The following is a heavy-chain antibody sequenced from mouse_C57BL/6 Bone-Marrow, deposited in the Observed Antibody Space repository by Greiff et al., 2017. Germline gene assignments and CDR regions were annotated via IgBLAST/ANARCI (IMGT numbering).Heavy chain of an antibody. D-gene: IGHD1-1*01. CDR2: IWSGGST. CDR3: ARDYYGSSGYFDV. CDR1: GFSLTSYG. Sequence: QVQLQQSGPGLVQPSQSLSITCTVSGFSLTSYGVHWVRQSPGKGLEWLGVIWSGGSTDYNAAFISRLSTSKENSKSQVFFKMNSLQADDTAIYYWARDYYGSSGYFDVWGTGTTVTVSS. V-gene: IGHV2-2*01. J-gene: IGHJ1*03.